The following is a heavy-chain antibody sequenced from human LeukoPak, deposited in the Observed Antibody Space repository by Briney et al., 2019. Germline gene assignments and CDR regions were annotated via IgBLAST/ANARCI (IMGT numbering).Heavy chain of an antibody. CDR3: ARSPITVAGYFDF. CDR2: FYPADSET. V-gene: IGHV5-51*01. CDR1: GYSFTTYW. J-gene: IGHJ4*02. Sequence: GESLKISCKGSGYSFTTYWIACVRQMPGKGLECLGLFYPADSETRYSPSFQGQVTFSADKSINTAYLQWSSLKASDTAIYYCARSPITVAGYFDFWGQGTLVTVSS. D-gene: IGHD6-13*01.